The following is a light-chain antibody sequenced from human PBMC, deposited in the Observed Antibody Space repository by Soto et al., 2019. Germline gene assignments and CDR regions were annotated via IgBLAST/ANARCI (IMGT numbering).Light chain of an antibody. Sequence: VLTQSPGTLSLYPGERATLSCRASQTVTTSQLTWFQQKPGQAPRLLIYAAPIQAAGIPDRFSGSGSGTDVTLAISRLEREDFAVYYCQQYGSAPFTVGGGTKVEIK. CDR2: AAP. J-gene: IGKJ4*01. CDR3: QQYGSAPFT. CDR1: QTVTTSQ. V-gene: IGKV3-20*01.